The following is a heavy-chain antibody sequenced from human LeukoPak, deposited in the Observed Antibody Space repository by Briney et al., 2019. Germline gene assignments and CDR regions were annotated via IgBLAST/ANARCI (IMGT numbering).Heavy chain of an antibody. CDR2: IYSDNT. D-gene: IGHD3-10*01. Sequence: GGSLRLSCTVSGFTVSSNSMSWVRQAPGKGLEWVSFIYSDNTHFSDSVKGRFTISRVNSKNTLYLQMNSLRAEDTAVYYCAKDGYGSGTLNWFDPWGQGTLVTVSS. CDR1: GFTVSSNS. J-gene: IGHJ5*02. CDR3: AKDGYGSGTLNWFDP. V-gene: IGHV3-53*01.